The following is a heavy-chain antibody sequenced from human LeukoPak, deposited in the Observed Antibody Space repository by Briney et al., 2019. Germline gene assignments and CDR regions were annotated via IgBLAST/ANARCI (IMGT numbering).Heavy chain of an antibody. CDR1: GGSISSGDYY. D-gene: IGHD2-2*01. CDR3: ARDRSKLKDIVVVPAAWAFDY. CDR2: IYYSGST. J-gene: IGHJ4*02. V-gene: IGHV4-39*07. Sequence: SQTLSLTCTVSGGSISSGDYYWSWIRQPPGKGLEWIGSIYYSGSTYYNPSLKSRVTISVDTSKNQFSLKLSSVTAADTAVYYCARDRSKLKDIVVVPAAWAFDYWGQGTLVTVSS.